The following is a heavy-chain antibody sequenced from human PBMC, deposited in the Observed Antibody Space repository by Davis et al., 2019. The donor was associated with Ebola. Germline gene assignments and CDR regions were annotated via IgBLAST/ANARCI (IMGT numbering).Heavy chain of an antibody. CDR1: GFTSSSYW. D-gene: IGHD4-17*01. V-gene: IGHV3-7*01. CDR2: IKQDGSEI. J-gene: IGHJ4*02. CDR3: SRGGAVKFDY. Sequence: GESLKISCAVSGFTSSSYWMSWVRQAPVKGLEWVANIKQDGSEIHYVDSVKGRFTISRDNTKNSLYLQMNSLRDEDTALYYCSRGGAVKFDYWGQGTLVTVSS.